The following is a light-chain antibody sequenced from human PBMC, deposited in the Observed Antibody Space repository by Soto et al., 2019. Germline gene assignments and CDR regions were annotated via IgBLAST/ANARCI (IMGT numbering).Light chain of an antibody. CDR3: MQALQSLT. Sequence: EIVTTQSPLTLPVTPGEPASISCRSSQSLLYNNTYNYLDWYVQKPGQSPQLLIYFGSNRAPGVPDRFSGSGSGTDFTLKINRVEAEDVGTYYCMQALQSLTFGQGTRLEIQ. V-gene: IGKV2-28*01. CDR1: QSLLYNNTYNY. CDR2: FGS. J-gene: IGKJ5*01.